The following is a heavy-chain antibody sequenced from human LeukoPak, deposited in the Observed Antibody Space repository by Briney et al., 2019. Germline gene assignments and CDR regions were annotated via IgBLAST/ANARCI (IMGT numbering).Heavy chain of an antibody. J-gene: IGHJ4*02. Sequence: GSLRLSCAASGFTFSSYGMHWVRQAPGKGLEWVAVISYDGSNKYYADSVKGRFTISRDNSKNTLYLQMNSLRAEDTAVYYCASRIAVAGWGQGTLVTVSS. V-gene: IGHV3-30*03. CDR3: ASRIAVAG. CDR2: ISYDGSNK. D-gene: IGHD6-19*01. CDR1: GFTFSSYG.